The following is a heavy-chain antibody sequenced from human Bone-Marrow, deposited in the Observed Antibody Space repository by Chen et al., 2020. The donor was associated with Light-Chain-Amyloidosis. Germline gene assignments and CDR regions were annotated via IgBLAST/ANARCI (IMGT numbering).Heavy chain of an antibody. D-gene: IGHD3-22*01. V-gene: IGHV4-4*02. CDR2: IYHSGGT. CDR3: ARALDSGSYYLNYFDY. J-gene: IGHJ4*02. Sequence: QVQLQESGPGLVKPSGTLSITCGVSGGSISSDNWWSWVRQSPGQGLEWIGEIYHSGGTNYNPSLESRVTISVDKSKNQLSLELKSVTAADTAVYYCARALDSGSYYLNYFDYWGQGILVTASS. CDR1: GGSISSDNW.